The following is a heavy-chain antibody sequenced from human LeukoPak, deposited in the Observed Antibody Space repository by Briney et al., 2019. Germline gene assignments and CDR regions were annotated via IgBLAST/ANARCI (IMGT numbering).Heavy chain of an antibody. V-gene: IGHV4-34*01. Sequence: ASETLSLTCAVYGGSFSGYYWSWVRQPPGKGLEWIGEINHSGSTNYNPSLKSRVTISVDTSKNQFSLKLSSVTAADTAVYYCARGRCSSTSCYGHYYYHGMDVWGQGTTVTVSS. CDR3: ARGRCSSTSCYGHYYYHGMDV. CDR2: INHSGST. J-gene: IGHJ6*02. CDR1: GGSFSGYY. D-gene: IGHD2-2*01.